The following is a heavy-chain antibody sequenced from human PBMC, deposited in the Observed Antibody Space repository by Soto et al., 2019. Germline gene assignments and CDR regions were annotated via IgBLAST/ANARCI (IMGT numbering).Heavy chain of an antibody. D-gene: IGHD6-19*01. V-gene: IGHV4-61*01. CDR3: ARDGLAVAGHFDY. Sequence: SETLSLTCTVSGGSVSSGSYYWSWIRQPPGKGLEWIGYIYYSGSTNYNPSLKSRVTISVDTSKNQFSLKLSSVTAADTAVYYCARDGLAVAGHFDYWGQGTLVTVSS. J-gene: IGHJ4*02. CDR2: IYYSGST. CDR1: GGSVSSGSYY.